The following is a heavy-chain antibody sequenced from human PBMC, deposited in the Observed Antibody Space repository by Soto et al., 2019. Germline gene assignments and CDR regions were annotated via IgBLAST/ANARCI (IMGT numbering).Heavy chain of an antibody. Sequence: GGSLRLSCAASGFSFSACWMSWVRQAPGKGLEWVANIKQDGSEKYYVDSVKGRFTISRDNAKNSLYLQMNSLRAGDTAVYYCASTLRGYWGQGTLVTVSS. J-gene: IGHJ4*02. CDR2: IKQDGSEK. CDR1: GFSFSACW. V-gene: IGHV3-7*05. D-gene: IGHD3-10*01. CDR3: ASTLRGY.